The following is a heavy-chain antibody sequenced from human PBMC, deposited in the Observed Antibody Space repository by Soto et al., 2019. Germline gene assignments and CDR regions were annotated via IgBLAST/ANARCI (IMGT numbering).Heavy chain of an antibody. CDR3: AKDYFGLGDYDGDAFDI. Sequence: GGSLRLSCAASGFTFSSYAMSWVRQAPGKGLEWVSAISGSGGSTYYADYVKGRFTISRDNSKNTLYLQMNSLRAEDTAVYYCAKDYFGLGDYDGDAFDIWGQGTMVTVSS. D-gene: IGHD3-9*01. V-gene: IGHV3-23*01. CDR2: ISGSGGST. J-gene: IGHJ3*02. CDR1: GFTFSSYA.